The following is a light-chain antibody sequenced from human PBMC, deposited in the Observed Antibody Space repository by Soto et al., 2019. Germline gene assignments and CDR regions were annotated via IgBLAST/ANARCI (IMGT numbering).Light chain of an antibody. CDR1: QNVDTKY. Sequence: EIVLTQSPGTLSLSPGERATLSCRASQNVDTKYLAWYQFKPGQAPRIIIFGASTRATGVPARFSGSGSGTDFSLTITSVQSEDFAVYYCQQYNDWPQIGHGTKV. V-gene: IGKV3-15*01. CDR3: QQYNDWPQ. CDR2: GAS. J-gene: IGKJ1*01.